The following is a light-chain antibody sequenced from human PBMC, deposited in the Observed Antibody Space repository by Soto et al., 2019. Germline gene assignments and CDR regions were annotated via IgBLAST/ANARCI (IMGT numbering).Light chain of an antibody. CDR1: SSDVGGYNY. CDR3: CSYAGSYTVL. CDR2: DVT. Sequence: QSALTQPRSVSGSPGQSVTISCTGTSSDVGGYNYVSWYQQHPGKAPKFMIYDVTKRPSGVPDRFSGSKSGNTAYLTISGLQAEDEADYFCCSYAGSYTVLFGGGTKSPS. V-gene: IGLV2-11*01. J-gene: IGLJ2*01.